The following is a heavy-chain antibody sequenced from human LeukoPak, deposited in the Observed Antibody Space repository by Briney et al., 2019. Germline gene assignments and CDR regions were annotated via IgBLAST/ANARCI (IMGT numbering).Heavy chain of an antibody. V-gene: IGHV1-2*02. CDR1: GYTFTGYY. Sequence: ASVKVSCKASGYTFTGYYMHWVRQAPGQGLEWMGWINPNSGGTNYAQKFQGRVTMTRDTSISTVYMELSSLRSEDTAVYYCARGRRITMIVVVPGFDYWGQGTLVTVSS. D-gene: IGHD3-22*01. J-gene: IGHJ4*02. CDR2: INPNSGGT. CDR3: ARGRRITMIVVVPGFDY.